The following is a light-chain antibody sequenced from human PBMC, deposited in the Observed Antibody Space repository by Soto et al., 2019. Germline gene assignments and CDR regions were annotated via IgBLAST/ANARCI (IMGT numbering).Light chain of an antibody. V-gene: IGLV2-14*01. J-gene: IGLJ1*01. CDR2: DVS. CDR1: SSDVGGYNY. CDR3: SSYTSSSSYV. Sequence: QSALTQPASVSGSPGQSITISCTGTSSDVGGYNYVSWYQQHPGKAPKLMIYDVSNRPSGVSNRFSGSKSGNTASLTISGLQAEDEADYYCSSYTSSSSYVFVTGTKLTV.